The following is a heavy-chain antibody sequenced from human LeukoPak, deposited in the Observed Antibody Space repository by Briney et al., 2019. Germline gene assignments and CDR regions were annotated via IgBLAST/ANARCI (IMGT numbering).Heavy chain of an antibody. CDR2: ISPDGSST. V-gene: IGHV3-74*03. D-gene: IGHD2-21*02. J-gene: IGHJ4*02. CDR3: ATAWSF. CDR1: QFTFKNYW. Sequence: GGSLRLSCVASQFTFKNYWMHWVRQAPGRGLVWLSYISPDGSSTTYADSVRGRFTISRDNAKNTLYLQMNSLRADDTAVYFCATAWSFWGQGTLVTASS.